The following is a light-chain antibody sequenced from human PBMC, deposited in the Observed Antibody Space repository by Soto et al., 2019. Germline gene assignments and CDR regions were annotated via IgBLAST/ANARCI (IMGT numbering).Light chain of an antibody. Sequence: DIQMTQSPSTLSASVGDRVTITCRASQRISSWLAWYQQKPGKAPKVLIYKASRLDSGVPSRFSGSGSGTEFPLTISSLQPDDVATYYCQQYNSYCTFGQGTKVELK. CDR3: QQYNSYCT. V-gene: IGKV1-5*03. CDR2: KAS. CDR1: QRISSW. J-gene: IGKJ1*01.